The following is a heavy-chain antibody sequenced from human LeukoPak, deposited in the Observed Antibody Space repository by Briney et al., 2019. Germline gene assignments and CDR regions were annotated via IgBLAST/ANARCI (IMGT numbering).Heavy chain of an antibody. CDR1: GGSISNYY. D-gene: IGHD3-22*01. V-gene: IGHV4-59*01. CDR2: IYYTGST. Sequence: SETLSLTCTVSGGSISNYYWSWIRQPPEKGLEYIGFIYYTGSTYYNPSLKSRVTISLDTSKNQFSLKLSSVTAADTAVYYCVRRYYYDIWGQGTLVTVSS. CDR3: VRRYYYDI. J-gene: IGHJ4*02.